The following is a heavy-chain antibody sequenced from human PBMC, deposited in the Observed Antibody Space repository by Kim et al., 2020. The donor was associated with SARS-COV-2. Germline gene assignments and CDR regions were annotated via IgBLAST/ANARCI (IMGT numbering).Heavy chain of an antibody. D-gene: IGHD3-9*01. CDR2: IYRGGGTT. CDR3: VTNGYYNYGFYFDN. J-gene: IGHJ4*02. Sequence: GGSLRLSCAASGFPFSDYAMSWVRQAPGKGPEWLSVIYRGGGTTYFADSVQGRFSISRDDSKDTLYLQMDSLRAEDSALYYCVTNGYYNYGFYFDNWGQGTTVAVSS. CDR1: GFPFSDYA. V-gene: IGHV3-23*03.